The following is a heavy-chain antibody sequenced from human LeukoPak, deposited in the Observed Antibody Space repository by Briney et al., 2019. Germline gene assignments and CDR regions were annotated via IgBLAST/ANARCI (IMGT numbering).Heavy chain of an antibody. CDR3: ARTPYSSTLRRPDY. Sequence: PGGSLRLSCAASGFSFSTYSMNWVRQAPGKGLEWISYISSSSSTMYYADSVKGRFTISRDNVKNSLYLQMNGLRAEDTAVYYCARTPYSSTLRRPDYWGREPWSPSPQ. CDR2: ISSSSSTM. V-gene: IGHV3-48*01. J-gene: IGHJ4*02. D-gene: IGHD6-13*01. CDR1: GFSFSTYS.